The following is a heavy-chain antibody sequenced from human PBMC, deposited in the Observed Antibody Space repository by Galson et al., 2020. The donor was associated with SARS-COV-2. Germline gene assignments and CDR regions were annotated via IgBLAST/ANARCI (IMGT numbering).Heavy chain of an antibody. CDR1: GFTFSSYG. D-gene: IGHD6-13*01. CDR3: ARDIPAIAAAGTDGLDI. V-gene: IGHV3-33*01. CDR2: IWYDGSNK. Sequence: GESLKIYCAASGFTFSSYGMHWVRQAPGKGLEWVAVIWYDGSNKYYADSVKGRFTISRDNYKHTLYLQMNSRRAEDTAVYYCARDIPAIAAAGTDGLDIWGQGTTVTVSS. J-gene: IGHJ3*02.